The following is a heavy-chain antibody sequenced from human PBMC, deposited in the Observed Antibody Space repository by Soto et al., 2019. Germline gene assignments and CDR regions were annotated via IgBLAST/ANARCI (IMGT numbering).Heavy chain of an antibody. CDR2: ISASSNSI. D-gene: IGHD3-16*01. J-gene: IGHJ4*02. V-gene: IGHV3-48*01. Sequence: EVQLVESGGGLVQPGGSLRLSCAVSGFTFTDYTMSWVRQAPGKGLEWISYISASSNSIYYAKSVKGRFTVSRDNARNSMYLQMNSLRAEDTAVYYCASYLGGYWCQGTLVTVSS. CDR1: GFTFTDYT. CDR3: ASYLGGY.